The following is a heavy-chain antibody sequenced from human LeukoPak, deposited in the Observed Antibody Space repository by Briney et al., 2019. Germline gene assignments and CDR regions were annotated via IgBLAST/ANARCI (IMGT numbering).Heavy chain of an antibody. J-gene: IGHJ4*02. V-gene: IGHV1-69*04. Sequence: GASVKVSCKASGGTFSSYAISWVRQAPGQGLEWMGRIIPILGIANYAQKFQGRVTITADKSTSTAYMELSSLRSEDTAVYYCARASASYDQFDYWGQGTLVTVSS. CDR3: ARASASYDQFDY. D-gene: IGHD5-12*01. CDR1: GGTFSSYA. CDR2: IIPILGIA.